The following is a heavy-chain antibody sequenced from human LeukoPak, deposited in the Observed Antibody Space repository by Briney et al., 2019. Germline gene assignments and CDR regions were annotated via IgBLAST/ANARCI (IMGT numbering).Heavy chain of an antibody. V-gene: IGHV4-34*01. CDR1: GGSFSGYY. D-gene: IGHD2-21*02. J-gene: IGHJ4*02. CDR3: ARFAVVTATADY. CDR2: INHSGST. Sequence: PSETLSLTCAVYGGSFSGYYWSWIRQPPGKGLEWIGEINHSGSTNYNPSLKSRVTISVDTSKNQFSLKLSSVTAADTAVYYCARFAVVTATADYWGQGTLVTVSS.